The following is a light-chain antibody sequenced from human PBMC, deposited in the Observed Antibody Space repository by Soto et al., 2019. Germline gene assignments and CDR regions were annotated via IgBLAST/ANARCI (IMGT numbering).Light chain of an antibody. V-gene: IGLV2-11*01. CDR3: CSYAGTYTFVI. Sequence: QSVLTQPRSVSGSPGQSVTISCSGASSDVGGYNYVSWYQHHPGKAPKLMIYDVDKRPSGVPDRFSGSKSGNMASLAISGLQADDEADYYCCSYAGTYTFVIFGGGTKVTVL. CDR1: SSDVGGYNY. CDR2: DVD. J-gene: IGLJ2*01.